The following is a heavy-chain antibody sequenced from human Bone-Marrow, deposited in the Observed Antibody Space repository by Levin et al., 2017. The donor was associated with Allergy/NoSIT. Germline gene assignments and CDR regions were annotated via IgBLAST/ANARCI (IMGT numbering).Heavy chain of an antibody. J-gene: IGHJ6*02. Sequence: GESLKISCKASGYTFTSYDINWVRQATGQGLEWMGWMNPNSGNTGYAQKFQGRVTMTRNTSISTAYMELSSLRSEDTAVYYCARRIARDIVVVVAARDYYYGMDVWGQGTTVTVSS. D-gene: IGHD2-15*01. V-gene: IGHV1-8*01. CDR2: MNPNSGNT. CDR3: ARRIARDIVVVVAARDYYYGMDV. CDR1: GYTFTSYD.